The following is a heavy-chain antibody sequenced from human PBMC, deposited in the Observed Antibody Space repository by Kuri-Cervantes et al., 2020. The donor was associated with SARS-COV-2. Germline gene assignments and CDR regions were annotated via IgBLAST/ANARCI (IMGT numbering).Heavy chain of an antibody. J-gene: IGHJ6*03. CDR3: ARDLVVSSGWDYYMDV. Sequence: GESLKISCAASGFTFSSYGMHWVRQAPGKGLEWVAVIWYDGSNKYYADSVKSRFTISRDNSKNTLYLQMNSLRAEDTAVYYCARDLVVSSGWDYYMDVWGKGTTVTVSS. V-gene: IGHV3-33*01. D-gene: IGHD6-19*01. CDR2: IWYDGSNK. CDR1: GFTFSSYG.